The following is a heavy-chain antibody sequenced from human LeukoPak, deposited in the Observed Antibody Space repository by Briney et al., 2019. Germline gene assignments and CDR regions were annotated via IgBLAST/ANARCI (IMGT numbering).Heavy chain of an antibody. J-gene: IGHJ5*02. D-gene: IGHD1-14*01. CDR2: MNPNSGNT. V-gene: IGHV1-8*02. Sequence: ASVKVSCKASGYTFSSSDINWVRQAAGQGREWMGWMNPNSGNTGYAPKFQGRVTMTRDTSISTAYMELSSLTSEDTAVYFCASYVGSSGRGVDPWGQGTLVTVSS. CDR3: ASYVGSSGRGVDP. CDR1: GYTFSSSD.